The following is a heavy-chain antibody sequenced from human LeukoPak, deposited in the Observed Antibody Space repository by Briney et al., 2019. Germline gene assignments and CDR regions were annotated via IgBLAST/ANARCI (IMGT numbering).Heavy chain of an antibody. J-gene: IGHJ4*02. CDR3: ARDAWGADFDY. CDR1: GYSFTGHY. D-gene: IGHD1-26*01. CDR2: INPNSGGT. Sequence: ASVKVSCKASGYSFTGHYMHWVRQAPGQGLEWMGWINPNSGGTNYAQKFQGRVTMTRDTSISTAYMELSRLRSDDTAVYYCARDAWGADFDYWGQGTLVTVSS. V-gene: IGHV1-2*02.